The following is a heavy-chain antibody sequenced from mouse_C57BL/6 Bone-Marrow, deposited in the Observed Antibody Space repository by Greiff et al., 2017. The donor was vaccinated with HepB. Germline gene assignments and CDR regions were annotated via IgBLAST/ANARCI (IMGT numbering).Heavy chain of an antibody. Sequence: VHVKQSGAELVRPGASVKLSCTASGFNIKDYYMHWVKQRPEQGLEWIGRIDPEDGDTEYAPKFQGKATMTADTSSNTAYLQLSSLTSEDTAVYYCTRGLLAGFDYWGQGTTLTVSS. D-gene: IGHD2-3*01. J-gene: IGHJ2*01. CDR1: GFNIKDYY. CDR2: IDPEDGDT. CDR3: TRGLLAGFDY. V-gene: IGHV14-1*01.